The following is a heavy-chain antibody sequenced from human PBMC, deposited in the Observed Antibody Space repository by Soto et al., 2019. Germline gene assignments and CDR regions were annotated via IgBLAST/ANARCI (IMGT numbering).Heavy chain of an antibody. CDR2: IKQDGSEK. D-gene: IGHD1-20*01. Sequence: GGSLRLSCAASGFTFSSYWMSWVRQAPGKGLEWVANIKQDGSEKYYVDSVKGRFTISRDNAKNSLYLQMNSLRAEDTALYYCARDWYNWNFDYWGQGTLVTVSS. CDR1: GFTFSSYW. J-gene: IGHJ4*02. CDR3: ARDWYNWNFDY. V-gene: IGHV3-7*05.